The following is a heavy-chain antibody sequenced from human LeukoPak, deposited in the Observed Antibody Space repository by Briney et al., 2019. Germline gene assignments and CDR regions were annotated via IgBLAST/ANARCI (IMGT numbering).Heavy chain of an antibody. CDR3: ARGYSSIIMSLFDP. J-gene: IGHJ5*02. CDR2: IWYDGSNK. CDR1: GFAFSSYA. V-gene: IGHV3-33*01. D-gene: IGHD5-12*01. Sequence: PGGSLRLSCAASGFAFSSYAMHWVRQAPGKGLEWVAAIWYDGSNKYYGDFVKGRFTISRDNSKNTLYLQMDSLRAEDTAVYYCARGYSSIIMSLFDPWGQGTLATVSS.